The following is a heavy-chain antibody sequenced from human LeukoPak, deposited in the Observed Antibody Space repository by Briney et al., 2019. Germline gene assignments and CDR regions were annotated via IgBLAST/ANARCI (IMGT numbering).Heavy chain of an antibody. Sequence: ASVKVSCKASGYPFTDYYMHWVRQAPGQGLEWMGWINPNRGGTDYAQKFQGRVTMTSDTSISTAYMELSSLRSDDTAVYYCARGEPLTTIILKGGDYWGQGTLVTVSS. V-gene: IGHV1-2*02. J-gene: IGHJ4*02. CDR2: INPNRGGT. CDR3: ARGEPLTTIILKGGDY. D-gene: IGHD5-12*01. CDR1: GYPFTDYY.